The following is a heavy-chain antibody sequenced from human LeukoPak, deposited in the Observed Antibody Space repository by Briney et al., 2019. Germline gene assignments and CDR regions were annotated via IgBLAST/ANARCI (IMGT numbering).Heavy chain of an antibody. D-gene: IGHD4-17*01. CDR1: GGSISSYY. CDR3: ARSTVTRRDAFDI. CDR2: IYYSGST. V-gene: IGHV4-59*01. Sequence: SETLSLTCTVSGGSISSYYWSWIRQSSGKGLEWIGYIYYSGSTNYNPSLKSRVTISVDTSKNQFSLKLSSVTAADTAVYYCARSTVTRRDAFDIWGQGTMVTVSS. J-gene: IGHJ3*02.